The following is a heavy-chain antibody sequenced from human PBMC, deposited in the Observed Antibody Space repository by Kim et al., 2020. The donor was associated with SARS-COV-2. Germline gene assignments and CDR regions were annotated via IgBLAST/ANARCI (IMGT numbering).Heavy chain of an antibody. D-gene: IGHD3-10*01. Sequence: SETLSLTYTVSGYSISSGYYWGWIRQPPGKGLEWIGSIYHSGSTYYNPSLKSRVTISVDTSKNQFSLKLSSVTAADTAVYYCARDGSGGYYLHYFDYWGQGTLVTVSS. J-gene: IGHJ4*02. V-gene: IGHV4-38-2*02. CDR1: GYSISSGYY. CDR2: IYHSGST. CDR3: ARDGSGGYYLHYFDY.